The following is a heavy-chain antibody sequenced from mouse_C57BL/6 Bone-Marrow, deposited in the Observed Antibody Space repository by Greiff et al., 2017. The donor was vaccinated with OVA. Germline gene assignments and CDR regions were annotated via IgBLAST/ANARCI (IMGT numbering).Heavy chain of an antibody. D-gene: IGHD1-1*01. CDR1: GYTFTDYY. J-gene: IGHJ3*01. CDR3: AGGAITTVVPFAY. V-gene: IGHV1-26*01. CDR2: INPNNGGT. Sequence: EVQLQQSGPELVKPGASVKISCKASGYTFTDYYMNWVKQSHGKSLEWIGDINPNNGGTSYNQKFKGKATLTVDKSSSTAYMELRSLTSEDSAVYYCAGGAITTVVPFAYWGQGTLVTVSA.